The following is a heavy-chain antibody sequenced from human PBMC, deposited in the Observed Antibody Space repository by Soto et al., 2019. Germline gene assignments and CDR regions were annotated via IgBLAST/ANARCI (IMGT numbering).Heavy chain of an antibody. Sequence: SLTCAISGDSVSSNSAAWNWIRQSPSRGLEWLGRTYYRSKWFNDYAVSVKSRITINPDTSKNQFSLQLNSVTPEDTAVYYCSRDRAVAGTYYYGMDVWGQGTTVTVSS. CDR2: TYYRSKWFN. CDR1: GDSVSSNSAA. V-gene: IGHV6-1*01. J-gene: IGHJ6*02. D-gene: IGHD6-19*01. CDR3: SRDRAVAGTYYYGMDV.